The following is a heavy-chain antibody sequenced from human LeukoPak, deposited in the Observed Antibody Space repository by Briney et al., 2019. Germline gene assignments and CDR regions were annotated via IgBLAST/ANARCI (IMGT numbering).Heavy chain of an antibody. D-gene: IGHD3-3*01. V-gene: IGHV3-11*04. CDR2: ISRSGSTI. CDR3: ARGAIFGVVITRSAFDI. Sequence: GGSLRLSCAASGFTFSDYYMSWIRRAPGKGLEWVSYISRSGSTIYYADSVKGRFTISRDNSKNTLYLQMNSLRAEDTAVYYCARGAIFGVVITRSAFDIWGQGTMVTVSS. J-gene: IGHJ3*02. CDR1: GFTFSDYY.